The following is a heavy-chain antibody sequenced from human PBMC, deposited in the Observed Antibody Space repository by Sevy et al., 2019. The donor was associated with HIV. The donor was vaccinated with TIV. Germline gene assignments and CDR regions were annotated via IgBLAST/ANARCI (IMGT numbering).Heavy chain of an antibody. D-gene: IGHD3-9*01. Sequence: GGSLRLSCAASGFTFSSYGMHWVRQAPGKGLEWVAVISYDGSNKYYADSVKGRFTISRDNSKNTLHLQMNSLRAEDTAVYYCAKDLGPLYYDILTGYPTYWGQGTLVTV. CDR2: ISYDGSNK. CDR3: AKDLGPLYYDILTGYPTY. CDR1: GFTFSSYG. V-gene: IGHV3-30*18. J-gene: IGHJ4*02.